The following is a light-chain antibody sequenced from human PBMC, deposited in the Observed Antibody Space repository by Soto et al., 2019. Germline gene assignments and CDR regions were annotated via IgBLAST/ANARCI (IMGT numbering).Light chain of an antibody. V-gene: IGKV1-9*01. Sequence: DIQLTQSPSFLSASVGERVTITCRASQGISSFLAWYQQKPGKAPKLLIYAASTLQSGVPSRFSGGGSATEFTLTINSLQPEDFATYYCQHLNSYPLTFGQGTKVEIK. J-gene: IGKJ1*01. CDR1: QGISSF. CDR3: QHLNSYPLT. CDR2: AAS.